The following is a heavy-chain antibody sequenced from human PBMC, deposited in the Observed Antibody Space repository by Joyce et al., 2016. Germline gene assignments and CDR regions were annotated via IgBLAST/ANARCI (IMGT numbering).Heavy chain of an antibody. CDR2: INPDSGGT. J-gene: IGHJ4*02. D-gene: IGHD3-16*02. Sequence: QGQLVQSGADVTKPGASVRVPCSTFGYTFTDHYIQWVRQAPGEGPQWMGRINPDSGGTKYAQEFQGRVTMTRDTSISAAYVELSVLTPDDTAVYYCARSVEGNFRYYFDFLVEGALITVSS. CDR3: ARSVEGNFRYYFDF. V-gene: IGHV1-2*06. CDR1: GYTFTDHY.